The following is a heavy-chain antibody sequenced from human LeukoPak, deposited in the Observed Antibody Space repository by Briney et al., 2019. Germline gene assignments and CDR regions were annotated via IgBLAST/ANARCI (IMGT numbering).Heavy chain of an antibody. CDR2: IRYDGSNK. D-gene: IGHD3-3*01. CDR1: GFTFSSYE. Sequence: GGSLRLSCAASGFTFSSYEMNSVPQAPGRGLEWVAFIRYDGSNKYYADSVKGRFTISRDNSKNTLYLQMNSLRAEDTAVYYCAKGGCYDFWSGYCYYYYYMDVWGKGTTVTVSS. CDR3: AKGGCYDFWSGYCYYYYYMDV. J-gene: IGHJ6*03. V-gene: IGHV3-30*02.